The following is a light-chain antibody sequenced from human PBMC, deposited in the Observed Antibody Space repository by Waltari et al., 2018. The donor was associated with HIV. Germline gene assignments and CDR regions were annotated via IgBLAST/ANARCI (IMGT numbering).Light chain of an antibody. CDR3: CSYACISTVV. CDR2: EVS. Sequence: QSALTQPASVSGCPGQWITISCAGTSSVVGSYNLVSWYQKHPGKAPKLMIYEVSKRPSGVSNRFSGSKSGNTASLTISGLQAEDEAEYYCCSYACISTVVVGVGTKLTVL. J-gene: IGLJ2*01. V-gene: IGLV2-23*02. CDR1: SSVVGSYNL.